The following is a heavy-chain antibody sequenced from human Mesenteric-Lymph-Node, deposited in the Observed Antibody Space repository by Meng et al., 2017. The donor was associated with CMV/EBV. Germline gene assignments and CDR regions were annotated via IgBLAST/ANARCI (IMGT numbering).Heavy chain of an antibody. Sequence: GASLKISCAASGFTFSNYAMTWVRQAPRKGLEWVSFISDSGGSTYFTDSVKGRFTISRDNSRNTLYLQMNSLRVEDTAVYYCAKASGYYDFWSGYYAYYYGMDVWGQGTTVTVSS. J-gene: IGHJ6*02. CDR2: ISDSGGST. D-gene: IGHD3-3*01. CDR1: GFTFSNYA. V-gene: IGHV3-23*01. CDR3: AKASGYYDFWSGYYAYYYGMDV.